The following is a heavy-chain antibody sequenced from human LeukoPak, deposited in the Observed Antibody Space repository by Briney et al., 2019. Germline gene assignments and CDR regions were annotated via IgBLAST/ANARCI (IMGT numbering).Heavy chain of an antibody. CDR1: GYTFSSYA. D-gene: IGHD2-21*02. V-gene: IGHV1-69*13. Sequence: SVKVSCKASGYTFSSYAISWVRQAPGQGLEWMGGIIPIFGTANYAQKFQGRVTITADESTSTAYMELSSLRSEDTAVYYCARSSIVVVTFSYFDYWGQGTLVTVSS. CDR2: IIPIFGTA. J-gene: IGHJ4*02. CDR3: ARSSIVVVTFSYFDY.